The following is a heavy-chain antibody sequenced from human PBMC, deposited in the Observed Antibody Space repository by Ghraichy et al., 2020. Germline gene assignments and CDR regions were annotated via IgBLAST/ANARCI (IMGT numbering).Heavy chain of an antibody. CDR2: ISSSGSTI. V-gene: IGHV3-48*03. CDR1: GFTFSSYE. CDR3: ARATGGPITMVRGGTPGDFDY. Sequence: GESLNISCAASGFTFSSYEMNWVRQAPGKGLEWVSYISSSGSTIYYADSVKGRFTISRDNAKNSLYLQMNSLRAEDTAVYYCARATGGPITMVRGGTPGDFDYWGQGTLVTVSS. J-gene: IGHJ4*02. D-gene: IGHD3-10*01.